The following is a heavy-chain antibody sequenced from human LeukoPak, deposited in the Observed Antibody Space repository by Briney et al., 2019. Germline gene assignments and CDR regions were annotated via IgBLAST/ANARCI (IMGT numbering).Heavy chain of an antibody. CDR3: ARGTQYYYGSGSHRYYYYGMDV. V-gene: IGHV3-30*01. J-gene: IGHJ6*02. D-gene: IGHD3-10*01. Sequence: GRSLRLSCAASGFTFSSYAMHWVRQAPGKGLEWVAVISYDGSNKYYADSVKGRFTISRDNSKNTLYLQMNSLRAEDTAVYYCARGTQYYYGSGSHRYYYYGMDVWGQGTTVTVSS. CDR1: GFTFSSYA. CDR2: ISYDGSNK.